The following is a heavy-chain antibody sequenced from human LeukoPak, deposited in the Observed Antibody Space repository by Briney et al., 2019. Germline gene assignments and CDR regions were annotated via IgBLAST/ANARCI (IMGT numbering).Heavy chain of an antibody. CDR2: IIPIFGTA. J-gene: IGHJ6*03. CDR1: GGTFSSYA. V-gene: IGHV1-69*06. CDR3: ASKLDGYSSSWYTRDYYYYYMDV. D-gene: IGHD6-13*01. Sequence: EASVKVSCKASGGTFSSYAISWVRQAPGQGLEWIGGIIPIFGTANYAQKFQGRVTITADKSTSTAYMELSSLRSEDTAVYYCASKLDGYSSSWYTRDYYYYYMDVWGKGTTVTVSS.